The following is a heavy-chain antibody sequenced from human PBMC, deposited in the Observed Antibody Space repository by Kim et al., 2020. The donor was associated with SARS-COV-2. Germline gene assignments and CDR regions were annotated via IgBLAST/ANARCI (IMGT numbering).Heavy chain of an antibody. Sequence: GSLRLSCAASGFTFTNYGMSWVRQAPGKGLEWVSSINNSGGYTAYAESTKGRFTISIDNSKNTLYLQMNSLRGDDTAVYYCAKKSGDWYQDYWGQGTLVTVSS. V-gene: IGHV3-23*01. CDR3: AKKSGDWYQDY. J-gene: IGHJ4*02. D-gene: IGHD2-2*01. CDR1: GFTFTNYG. CDR2: INNSGGYT.